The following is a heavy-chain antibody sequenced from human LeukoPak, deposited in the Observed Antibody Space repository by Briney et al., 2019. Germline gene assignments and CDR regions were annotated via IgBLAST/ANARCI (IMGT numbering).Heavy chain of an antibody. V-gene: IGHV3-23*01. J-gene: IGHJ4*02. CDR2: ISGSGGST. Sequence: GGSLRLSCAASGFTFSSYAMSWVRQAPGKGLEWVSAISGSGGSTYYADSVKGRFTISRYNAKNSLYLQMNSLSAEDTAVYYCARTGWGTTVTTYSDYWGQGTLVTVSS. CDR3: ARTGWGTTVTTYSDY. CDR1: GFTFSSYA. D-gene: IGHD4-17*01.